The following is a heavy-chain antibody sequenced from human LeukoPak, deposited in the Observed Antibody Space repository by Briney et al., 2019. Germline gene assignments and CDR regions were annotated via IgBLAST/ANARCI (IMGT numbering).Heavy chain of an antibody. Sequence: PGGSLRLSCAASGFTFSSYAMSWVRQAPGKGLEWVSAISGSGGSTYYADSVKGRFTISRDNSKNTLYLQMNSLRAEDTAVYYCAKDLGSDCSSTSCSFDYWGQGTLVTVSS. J-gene: IGHJ4*02. CDR1: GFTFSSYA. D-gene: IGHD2-2*01. CDR3: AKDLGSDCSSTSCSFDY. CDR2: ISGSGGST. V-gene: IGHV3-23*01.